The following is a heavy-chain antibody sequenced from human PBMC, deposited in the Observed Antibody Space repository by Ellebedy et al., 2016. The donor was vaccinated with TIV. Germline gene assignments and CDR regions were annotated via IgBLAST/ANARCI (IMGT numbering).Heavy chain of an antibody. CDR2: ISGSSITL. D-gene: IGHD7-27*01. CDR1: GFSFPSYW. CDR3: ARDMAWGNERVNDAYDI. J-gene: IGHJ3*02. Sequence: GESLKISCAASGFSFPSYWMSWVRQAPGKGLEWVSYISGSSITLYYADSVKGRFTISRDNAKNSLYLQMNGLRAEDTAVYFCARDMAWGNERVNDAYDIWGHGTMVTVSS. V-gene: IGHV3-48*04.